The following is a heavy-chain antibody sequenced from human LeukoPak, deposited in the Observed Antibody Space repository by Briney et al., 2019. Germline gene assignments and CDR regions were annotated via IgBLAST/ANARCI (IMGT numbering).Heavy chain of an antibody. Sequence: GGSLRLSCAASGFTFSDYYMSWIRQAPGKGLEWVSYISSSGSTIYYADSVKGRLTISRDNAKNSLYLQMNSLRAEDTAVYYCASLYSSSRRGYYGMDVWGQGTTVTVSS. CDR3: ASLYSSSRRGYYGMDV. V-gene: IGHV3-11*01. J-gene: IGHJ6*02. CDR2: ISSSGSTI. CDR1: GFTFSDYY. D-gene: IGHD6-13*01.